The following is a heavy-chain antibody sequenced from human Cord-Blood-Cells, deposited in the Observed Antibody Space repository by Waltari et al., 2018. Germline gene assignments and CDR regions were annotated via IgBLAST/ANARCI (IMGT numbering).Heavy chain of an antibody. CDR1: GRSFRGYY. CDR2: INHSGST. CDR3: AWVPKTGTTVGIVDY. Sequence: QVQLQQWGAGLLKPSETLSLTCAVYGRSFRGYYWSWIRQPPGKGLEWIGEINHSGSTNYNPSLKSRVTISVDTSKNQFSLKLSSVTAADTAVYYCAWVPKTGTTVGIVDYWGQGTLVTVSS. D-gene: IGHD1-7*01. J-gene: IGHJ4*02. V-gene: IGHV4-34*01.